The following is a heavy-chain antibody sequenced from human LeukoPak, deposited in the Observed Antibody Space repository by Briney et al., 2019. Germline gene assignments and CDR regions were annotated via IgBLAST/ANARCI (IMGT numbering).Heavy chain of an antibody. V-gene: IGHV3-48*02. CDR2: ISSSSSTI. CDR3: AREGAYFDY. D-gene: IGHD3-16*01. Sequence: GTLRLSCAASGFTFSSDSMNCVCQAPGKGLEWGSYISSSSSTIYYADSVKGRFTISRDNAKNSLYLLMNSLRDEDTAVYYCAREGAYFDYWGQGTLVTVSS. CDR1: GFTFSSDS. J-gene: IGHJ4*02.